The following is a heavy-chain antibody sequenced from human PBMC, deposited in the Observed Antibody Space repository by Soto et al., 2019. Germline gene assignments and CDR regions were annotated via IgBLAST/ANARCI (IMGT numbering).Heavy chain of an antibody. CDR1: GFTFSSYG. V-gene: IGHV3-30*18. CDR2: ISYDGSNK. J-gene: IGHJ6*04. D-gene: IGHD3-10*01. CDR3: AKDRSGLYYYGSGIEV. Sequence: QVPLVESGGGVVQPGRSLRLSCAASGFTFSSYGMHWVRQAPGKGLEWVAVISYDGSNKYYADSVKGRFTISRDNSKNTLYLQMNSLRAEDTAVYYCAKDRSGLYYYGSGIEVWGKGTTVTVSS.